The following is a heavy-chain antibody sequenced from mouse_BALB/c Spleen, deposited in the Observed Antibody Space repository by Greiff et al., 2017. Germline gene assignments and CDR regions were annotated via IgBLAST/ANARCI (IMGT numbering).Heavy chain of an antibody. Sequence: EVMLVESGGGLVQPGGSRKLSCAASGFTFSSFGMHWVRQAPEKGLEWVAYISSGSSTIYYADTVKGRFTISRDNPKNTLFLQMTSLRSEDTAMYYCARSNWDGGDYWGQGTTLTVSS. V-gene: IGHV5-17*02. CDR1: GFTFSSFG. CDR2: ISSGSSTI. D-gene: IGHD4-1*01. J-gene: IGHJ2*01. CDR3: ARSNWDGGDY.